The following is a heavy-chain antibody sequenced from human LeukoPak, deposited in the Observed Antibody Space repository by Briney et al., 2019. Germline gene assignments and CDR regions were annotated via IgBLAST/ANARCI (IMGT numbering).Heavy chain of an antibody. V-gene: IGHV4-39*01. D-gene: IGHD3-22*01. J-gene: IGHJ4*02. CDR1: GGSISSSSYY. CDR3: ARPPHYYDNSGYYDAY. Sequence: SETLSFTCTVSGGSISSSSYYWGWVRQPPGKGLEWIGSIYYSGSTNYNPSLKSRVTISVDTSKNQLSLKLTSVTAADTAVYYCARPPHYYDNSGYYDAYWGQGTLVTVSS. CDR2: IYYSGST.